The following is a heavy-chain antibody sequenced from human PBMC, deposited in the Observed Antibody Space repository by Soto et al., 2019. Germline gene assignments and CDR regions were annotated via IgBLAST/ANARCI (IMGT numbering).Heavy chain of an antibody. J-gene: IGHJ6*02. CDR1: GGSISSYY. CDR3: ARDTTYYYDSSGYSLPHYGMDV. CDR2: IYYSGST. Sequence: SETLSLTCTVSGGSISSYYWSWIRQPPGKGLEWIGYIYYSGSTNYNPSLKSRVTISVDTSKNQFSLKLSSVTAADTAVYYCARDTTYYYDSSGYSLPHYGMDVWGQGTTVTVSS. V-gene: IGHV4-59*01. D-gene: IGHD3-22*01.